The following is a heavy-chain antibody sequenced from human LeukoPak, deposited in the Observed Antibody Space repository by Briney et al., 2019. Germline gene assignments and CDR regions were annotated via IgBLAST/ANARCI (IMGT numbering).Heavy chain of an antibody. J-gene: IGHJ3*02. CDR1: GYTFTGYS. CDR2: INPNSGGT. Sequence: ASVKVSCKASGYTFTGYSMHWVRQAPGQGLEWMGWINPNSGGTNYAQEFQGRVTLTRDTSISTAYMELSRLRSDDTAVYYCAREEGIVVVVARSSAFDIWGQGTMVTVSS. V-gene: IGHV1-2*02. D-gene: IGHD2-15*01. CDR3: AREEGIVVVVARSSAFDI.